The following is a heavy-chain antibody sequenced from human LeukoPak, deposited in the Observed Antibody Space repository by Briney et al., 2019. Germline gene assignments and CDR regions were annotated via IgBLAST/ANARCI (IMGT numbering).Heavy chain of an antibody. CDR1: GFTFSACE. Sequence: PGGSLRLSCVISGFTFSACELTWVRQAPGKGLEWVSYISRSGSTRYYADSVKGRFTISRDNAKNSLYLQMNSLRAEDTAVYYCARVATMVRVPLDALDIWGQGTMVSVSS. D-gene: IGHD3-10*01. CDR2: ISRSGSTR. J-gene: IGHJ3*02. CDR3: ARVATMVRVPLDALDI. V-gene: IGHV3-48*03.